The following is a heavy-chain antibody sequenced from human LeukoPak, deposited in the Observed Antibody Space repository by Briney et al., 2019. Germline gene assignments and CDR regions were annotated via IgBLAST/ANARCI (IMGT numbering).Heavy chain of an antibody. CDR1: RFTFSSHG. CDR2: IWYDGSNK. CDR3: ASSAAAALAP. J-gene: IGHJ5*02. D-gene: IGHD6-13*01. V-gene: IGHV3-33*01. Sequence: GRSLRLSCAASRFTFSSHGMHWVRQAPGKGLEWVAVIWYDGSNKYYADSVKGRFTISRDNSKNTLYLQMNSLRAEDTAVYYCASSAAAALAPWGQGTLVTVSS.